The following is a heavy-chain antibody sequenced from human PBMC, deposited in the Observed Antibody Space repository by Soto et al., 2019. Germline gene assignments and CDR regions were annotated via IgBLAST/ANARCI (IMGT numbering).Heavy chain of an antibody. J-gene: IGHJ3*02. Sequence: GGSLRLSCAASGFTVSSKYMSWVRQAPGKGLQWVSWSSGSVGSSYYADSVKGRFSISRDNSKSMLYLLMNSLRAEDTALYYCAKESPYYEFWSGPLESQPGAFDIWGQGTMGTGSS. D-gene: IGHD3-3*01. CDR2: SSGSVGSS. V-gene: IGHV3-23*01. CDR1: GFTVSSKY. CDR3: AKESPYYEFWSGPLESQPGAFDI.